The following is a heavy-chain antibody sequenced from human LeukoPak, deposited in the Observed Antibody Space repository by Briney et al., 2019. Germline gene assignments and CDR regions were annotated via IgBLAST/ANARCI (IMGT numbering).Heavy chain of an antibody. V-gene: IGHV4-61*02. CDR2: IYTSGST. Sequence: PSQTLSLTCTVSGGSISSGSYYWSWIRQPAGKGLEWIGRIYTSGSTNYNPSLKSRVTISVDTSKNQFSLKLSSVTAADTAVYYCARDSRRSSWFYFFDYWGQGALVTVSS. J-gene: IGHJ4*02. CDR3: ARDSRRSSWFYFFDY. CDR1: GGSISSGSYY. D-gene: IGHD6-13*01.